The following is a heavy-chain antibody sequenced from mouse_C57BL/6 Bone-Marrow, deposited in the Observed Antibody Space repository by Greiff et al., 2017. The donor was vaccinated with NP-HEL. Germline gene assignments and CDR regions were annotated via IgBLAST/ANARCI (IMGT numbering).Heavy chain of an antibody. CDR1: GYTFTGYW. V-gene: IGHV1-9*01. CDR2: ILPGSGST. D-gene: IGHD2-3*01. Sequence: QVQLQQSGAELMKPGASVKLSCKATGYTFTGYWIEWVKQRPGHGLEWIGEILPGSGSTNYNEKFKGKATLTADKSSNTAYMQLSSLTTEDSAIYYCVRGAVYDGYYGRFAYWGQGTLVTVSA. CDR3: VRGAVYDGYYGRFAY. J-gene: IGHJ3*01.